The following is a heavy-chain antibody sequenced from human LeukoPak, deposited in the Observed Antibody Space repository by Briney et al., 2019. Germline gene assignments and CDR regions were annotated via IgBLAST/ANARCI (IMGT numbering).Heavy chain of an antibody. J-gene: IGHJ4*02. CDR1: GGTFSSYA. CDR3: ARRSYSNYEGFDY. CDR2: IIPIFGTA. Sequence: ASVKVSCKASGGTFSSYAISWVRQAPGQGLEWMRRIIPIFGTANYAQKFQGRVTITTDESTSTAYMELSSLRSEDTAVYYCARRSYSNYEGFDYWGQGTLGTVSS. V-gene: IGHV1-69*05. D-gene: IGHD4-11*01.